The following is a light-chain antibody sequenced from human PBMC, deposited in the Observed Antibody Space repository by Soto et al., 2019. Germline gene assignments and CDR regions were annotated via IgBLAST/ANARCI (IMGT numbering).Light chain of an antibody. J-gene: IGLJ1*01. CDR2: DVN. Sequence: QSVLTQPASVSGSPGQSITISCTGTSSDVGGYNYVSWYQHHPGKAPKLMIYDVNNRPSGISNRFFGSKSGNTASLTISGLQTDDEADYYCSSYSSSGTLYVFGTGTKLTVL. V-gene: IGLV2-14*01. CDR1: SSDVGGYNY. CDR3: SSYSSSGTLYV.